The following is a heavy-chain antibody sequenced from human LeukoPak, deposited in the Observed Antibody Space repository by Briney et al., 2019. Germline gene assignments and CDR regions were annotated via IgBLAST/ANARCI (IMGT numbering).Heavy chain of an antibody. CDR1: GGTFSSYA. J-gene: IGHJ6*03. D-gene: IGHD3-3*01. CDR3: ARDRYDFWSGRNGIYYYYYMDV. V-gene: IGHV1-69*05. CDR2: IIPIFGTA. Sequence: AASVKVSCKASGGTFSSYAISWVRQAPGQGLEWMGRIIPIFGTANYAQKFQGRVTITTDESTSTAYMELSSLRPEDTAVYYCARDRYDFWSGRNGIYYYYYMDVWGKGTTVTVSS.